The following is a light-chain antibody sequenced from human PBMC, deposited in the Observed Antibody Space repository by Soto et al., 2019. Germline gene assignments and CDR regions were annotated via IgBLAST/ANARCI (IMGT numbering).Light chain of an antibody. Sequence: EIVLTQSPAILSVSPGERATLSCRASQNISRSLAWYQQKPGQAPRLLISDASTRATGIPARFSGSGSGTEFTLTISSLQSEDFALYYCHQYNSWPPGTFGQGTK. CDR2: DAS. J-gene: IGKJ2*01. CDR1: QNISRS. CDR3: HQYNSWPPGT. V-gene: IGKV3-15*01.